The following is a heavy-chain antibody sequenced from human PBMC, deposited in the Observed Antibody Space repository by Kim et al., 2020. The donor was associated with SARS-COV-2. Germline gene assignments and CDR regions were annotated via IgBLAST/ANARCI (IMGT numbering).Heavy chain of an antibody. CDR2: VNHRGST. CDR1: GGSFSGYY. J-gene: IGHJ4*02. CDR3: ARGPAAFDW. D-gene: IGHD6-25*01. Sequence: SETLSLTCAVYGGSFSGYYWSWIRQPPGKGLEWIGEVNHRGSTNYNPSLKSRVTILADTSKNQFSLRLNSLTAADTAVYYCARGPAAFDWWGRGTPVTVS. V-gene: IGHV4-34*01.